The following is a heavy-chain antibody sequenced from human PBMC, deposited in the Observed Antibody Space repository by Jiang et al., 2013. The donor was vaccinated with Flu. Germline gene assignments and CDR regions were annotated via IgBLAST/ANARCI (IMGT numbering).Heavy chain of an antibody. Sequence: GAEVKKPGASVKVSCKASGYTFNTYDISWVRQAPGQGLEWMGWISGNNGKTHYAEKLQDRVTMTTDTSTGTAYMGLRSLRSDDTAVYYCARDRWAYYDSYGYDSWGQGTLVTVSS. J-gene: IGHJ4*02. V-gene: IGHV1-18*01. D-gene: IGHD3-22*01. CDR2: ISGNNGKT. CDR1: GYTFNTYD. CDR3: ARDRWAYYDSYGYDS.